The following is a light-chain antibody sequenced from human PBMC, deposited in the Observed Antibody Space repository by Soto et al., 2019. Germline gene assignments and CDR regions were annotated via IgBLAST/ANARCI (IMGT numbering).Light chain of an antibody. J-gene: IGKJ4*01. CDR1: QDFSNY. V-gene: IGKV1-27*01. Sequence: DIQMTQSPSSLSASVGDRVTIICRASQDFSNYLAWYQQKPGKVPKLLIHAASTLQSGVPSRFSGSGSGTDFTLTISSLQPEDVATYYCQKYNIAPLTFGGGTKVDIK. CDR2: AAS. CDR3: QKYNIAPLT.